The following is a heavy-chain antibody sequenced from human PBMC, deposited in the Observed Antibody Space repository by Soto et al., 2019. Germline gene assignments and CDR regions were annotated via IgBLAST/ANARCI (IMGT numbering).Heavy chain of an antibody. Sequence: SQTLSLTCAISGDSVSSNSAAWNWIRQSPSRGLEWLGRTYYRSKWYNDYAVSVKSRITINPDTSKNQFSLQLNSVTPEDTAVYYCARDTKGADYDYVWGPNFRDYYYYYGMDVWGQGTTVTVSS. CDR2: TYYRSKWYN. CDR1: GDSVSSNSAA. CDR3: ARDTKGADYDYVWGPNFRDYYYYYGMDV. J-gene: IGHJ6*02. D-gene: IGHD3-16*01. V-gene: IGHV6-1*01.